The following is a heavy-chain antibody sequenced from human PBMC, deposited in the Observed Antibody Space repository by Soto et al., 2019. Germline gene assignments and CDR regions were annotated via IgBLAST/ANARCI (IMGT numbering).Heavy chain of an antibody. Sequence: GESLKISCKGSGYSFTSYWISWVRQMPGKGLEWMGRIDPSDSYTNYSPSFQGHVTISADKSISTAYLQWSSLKASDTAMYYCARYTGSGSYGLPCYGMDVWGQGTTVTVSS. CDR3: ARYTGSGSYGLPCYGMDV. D-gene: IGHD3-10*01. J-gene: IGHJ6*02. CDR1: GYSFTSYW. V-gene: IGHV5-10-1*01. CDR2: IDPSDSYT.